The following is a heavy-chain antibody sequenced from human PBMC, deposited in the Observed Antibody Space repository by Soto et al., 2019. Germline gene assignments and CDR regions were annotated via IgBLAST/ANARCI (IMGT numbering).Heavy chain of an antibody. J-gene: IGHJ6*02. CDR2: IWYDGSNK. D-gene: IGHD3-3*01. V-gene: IGHV3-33*01. CDR3: ARFRGNPETYYDFWSGYSAQMEVFVRGMDV. CDR1: GFTFSSYG. Sequence: WGSLRLSCAASGFTFSSYGMHWVRQAPGKGLEWVAVIWYDGSNKYYADSVKGRFTISRDNSKNTLYLQMNSLRAEDTAVYYCARFRGNPETYYDFWSGYSAQMEVFVRGMDVWGQGTTVTVSS.